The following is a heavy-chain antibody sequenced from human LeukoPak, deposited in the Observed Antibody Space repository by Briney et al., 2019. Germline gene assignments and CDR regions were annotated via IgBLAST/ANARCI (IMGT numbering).Heavy chain of an antibody. D-gene: IGHD4-17*01. CDR1: GFTCSDYS. J-gene: IGHJ6*03. CDR2: ISSSGFTI. CDR3: AKAASKRTDYGDYAFYYYMDV. V-gene: IGHV3-48*01. Sequence: GGSLRLSRAASGFTCSDYSMNWVRQAPGKGLEWVSYISSSGFTINYADSVKGRFTISRDNAKNSLYLQMNSLRAEDTAVYYCAKAASKRTDYGDYAFYYYMDVWGKGTTVTISS.